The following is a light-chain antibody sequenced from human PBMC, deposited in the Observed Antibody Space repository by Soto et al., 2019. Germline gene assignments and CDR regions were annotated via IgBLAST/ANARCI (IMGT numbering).Light chain of an antibody. J-gene: IGLJ2*01. CDR2: EVS. Sequence: QSALTQPASVSGSPGQSVTISCTGTSSDVGGYDYVSWYQHYSGKAPKLIIYEVSIRPSGVSNRFSGSKSGNTASLTISGLQAEDETDYYCTSYTSSNTVIFGGGTKVTVL. CDR3: TSYTSSNTVI. V-gene: IGLV2-14*01. CDR1: SSDVGGYDY.